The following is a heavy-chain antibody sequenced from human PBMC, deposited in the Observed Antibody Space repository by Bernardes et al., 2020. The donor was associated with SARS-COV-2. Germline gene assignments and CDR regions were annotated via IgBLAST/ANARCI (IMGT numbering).Heavy chain of an antibody. D-gene: IGHD1-26*01. CDR1: GYTFTNND. CDR2: VSTYNGDT. CDR3: ARGGSFLGT. V-gene: IGHV1-18*01. J-gene: IGHJ5*02. Sequence: SVKVSCKASGYTFTNNDITWVRQAPGQGLEWMGRVSTYNGDTIYAQQIQGRVTMTTDTSTTTAYMELRNLRSNDTAVYFCARGGSFLGTWGQGTLVTVSS.